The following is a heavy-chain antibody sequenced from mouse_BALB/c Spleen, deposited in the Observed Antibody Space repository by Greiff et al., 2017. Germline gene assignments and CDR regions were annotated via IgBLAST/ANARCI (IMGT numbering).Heavy chain of an antibody. CDR1: GFSLTSYG. J-gene: IGHJ4*01. V-gene: IGHV2-2*02. Sequence: QVQLKQSGPGLVQPSQSLSITCTVSGFSLTSYGVHWVRQSPGKGLEWLGVIWSGGSTDYNAAFISRLSISKDNSKSQVFFKMNSLQANDTAIYYCARAYGNYKEKGIYYAMDYWGQGTSVTVSS. D-gene: IGHD2-10*02. CDR3: ARAYGNYKEKGIYYAMDY. CDR2: IWSGGST.